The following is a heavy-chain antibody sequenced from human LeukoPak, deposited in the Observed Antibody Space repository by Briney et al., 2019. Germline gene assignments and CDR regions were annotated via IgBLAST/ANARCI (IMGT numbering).Heavy chain of an antibody. CDR3: ARDPSYYYYYYYMDV. J-gene: IGHJ6*03. Sequence: AGRSLRLSCAASGFTFSSYAMHWVRQAPGKGLEWVAVISYDGSNKYYADSVKGRFTISRDNSKNTLYLQMNSLRAEDTAVYYCARDPSYYYYYYYMDVWGKGTTVTVSS. CDR2: ISYDGSNK. V-gene: IGHV3-30-3*01. CDR1: GFTFSSYA.